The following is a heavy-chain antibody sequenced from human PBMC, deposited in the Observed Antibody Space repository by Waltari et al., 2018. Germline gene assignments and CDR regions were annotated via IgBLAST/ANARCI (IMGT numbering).Heavy chain of an antibody. Sequence: EVQLVESGGGLVQPGRSLRLSCTASGFTFDDYAMSWLRPAPGRGLERVDFIRSKAYGGTTEYAASVKGRFTISRDDSKSIAYLQMNSLKTEDTAVYYCTRDTSYYYDSSGQNDAFDIWGQGTMVTVSS. V-gene: IGHV3-49*03. J-gene: IGHJ3*02. D-gene: IGHD3-22*01. CDR1: GFTFDDYA. CDR2: IRSKAYGGTT. CDR3: TRDTSYYYDSSGQNDAFDI.